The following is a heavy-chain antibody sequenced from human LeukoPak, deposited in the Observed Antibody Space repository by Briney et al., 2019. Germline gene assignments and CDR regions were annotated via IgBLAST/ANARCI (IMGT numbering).Heavy chain of an antibody. CDR2: IKQDGSEK. CDR3: ARVDLGEPFDC. D-gene: IGHD1-14*01. CDR1: GFTFSSYS. J-gene: IGHJ4*02. Sequence: GGSLRLSCAASGFTFSSYSMNWVRQAPGKGLEWVANIKQDGSEKYYVDSVKGRFTISRDNAKNSLYLQMNSLRAEDTAVYYCARVDLGEPFDCWGQGTLVTVSS. V-gene: IGHV3-7*01.